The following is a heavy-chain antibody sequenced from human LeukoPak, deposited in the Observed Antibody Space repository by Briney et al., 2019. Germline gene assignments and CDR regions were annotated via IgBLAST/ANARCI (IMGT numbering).Heavy chain of an antibody. V-gene: IGHV3-30*18. CDR1: GITFRTYG. CDR2: IIYSRSHK. Sequence: PGGSLRLSCAAPGITFRTYGLGWVRQAPGKGLEWVAGIIYSRSHKYYAASVKGRFSISRDNSKNTLYLQMNSLRADDTAVYYCAKGARGDTVTSIVGLNWFDPWGQGTLVTVSS. D-gene: IGHD4-17*01. J-gene: IGHJ5*02. CDR3: AKGARGDTVTSIVGLNWFDP.